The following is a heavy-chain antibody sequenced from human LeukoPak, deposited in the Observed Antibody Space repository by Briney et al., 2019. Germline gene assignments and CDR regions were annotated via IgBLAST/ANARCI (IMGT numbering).Heavy chain of an antibody. J-gene: IGHJ4*02. V-gene: IGHV3-23*01. CDR2: ISGNGDIT. CDR3: AKTRPLDSSSWSHGDY. Sequence: GGSLRLSCAASGFTFSSYAMSWVRQAPGKGLEWVSAISGNGDITYYTDSVKGRFTISRDNSKNTLYLQMNSLRAEDTAVYYCAKTRPLDSSSWSHGDYWGQGTLVTVSS. D-gene: IGHD6-13*01. CDR1: GFTFSSYA.